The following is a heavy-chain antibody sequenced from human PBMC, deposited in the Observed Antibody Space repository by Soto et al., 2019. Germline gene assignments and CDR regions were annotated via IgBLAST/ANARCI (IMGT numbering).Heavy chain of an antibody. V-gene: IGHV1-69*06. CDR1: GGTFSSYA. CDR3: ARSIGDYYDSSGYFRAFDI. Sequence: QVQLVQSGAEVKKPGSSVKVSCKASGGTFSSYAIRWVRQAPGQGLEWMGGIIPIFGTANYAQKFQGRVTITADKSTSTAYMELSSLRSEDTAVYYCARSIGDYYDSSGYFRAFDIWGQGTMVTVSS. J-gene: IGHJ3*02. D-gene: IGHD3-22*01. CDR2: IIPIFGTA.